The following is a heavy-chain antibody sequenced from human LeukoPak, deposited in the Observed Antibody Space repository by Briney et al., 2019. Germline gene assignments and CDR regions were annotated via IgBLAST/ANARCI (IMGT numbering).Heavy chain of an antibody. D-gene: IGHD2/OR15-2a*01. CDR2: IRYGGTGD. V-gene: IGHV3-30*02. J-gene: IGHJ3*02. CDR1: GLTFSNFG. CDR3: AKDASTTSRTLDI. Sequence: GGTLRLSCAASGLTFSNFGMHWVRQAPGKGLEWVAFIRYGGTGDYYPDSVEGRFTVSRDNSHNTLFLQMNSLRHEDTAVYFCAKDASTTSRTLDIWGQGTVVTVSS.